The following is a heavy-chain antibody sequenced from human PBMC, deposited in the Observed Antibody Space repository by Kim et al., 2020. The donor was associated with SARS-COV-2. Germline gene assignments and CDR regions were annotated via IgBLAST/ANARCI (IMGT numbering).Heavy chain of an antibody. D-gene: IGHD5-12*01. V-gene: IGHV1-3*01. Sequence: SEKFDDRVTISRDTSANTAYMELSSLTSEDTAVYYCARVYSGYDWGAFEIWGQGTMVTVSS. CDR3: ARVYSGYDWGAFEI. J-gene: IGHJ3*02.